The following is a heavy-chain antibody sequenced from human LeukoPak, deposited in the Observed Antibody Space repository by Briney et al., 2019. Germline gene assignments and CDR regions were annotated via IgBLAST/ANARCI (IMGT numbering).Heavy chain of an antibody. D-gene: IGHD6-13*01. CDR2: IYTSGST. J-gene: IGHJ5*02. Sequence: SETLSLTCTVSGGSISSYYWSWIRQPAGKGLEWIGRIYTSGSTNYNPSLKSRVTMSVDTSKNQFSLKLSSVTAADTAVYYCARGWQQLVPGWFDPWGQGTLVTISS. CDR3: ARGWQQLVPGWFDP. CDR1: GGSISSYY. V-gene: IGHV4-4*07.